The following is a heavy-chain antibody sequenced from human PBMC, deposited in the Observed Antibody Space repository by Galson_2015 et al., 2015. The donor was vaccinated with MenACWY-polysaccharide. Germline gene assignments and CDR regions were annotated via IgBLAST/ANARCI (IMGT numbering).Heavy chain of an antibody. D-gene: IGHD3-10*01. J-gene: IGHJ4*02. CDR3: ARDPRGARSSYFDN. V-gene: IGHV3-11*01. CDR1: GFTFSDSY. Sequence: SLRLSCAASGFTFSDSYMHWIRQAPGKGLEWVSYISDSGSAIYFADSVKGRFIISRDNAKNSLYLQMNSLRAEDTAVYYCARDPRGARSSYFDNWGQGNLVTVSS. CDR2: ISDSGSAI.